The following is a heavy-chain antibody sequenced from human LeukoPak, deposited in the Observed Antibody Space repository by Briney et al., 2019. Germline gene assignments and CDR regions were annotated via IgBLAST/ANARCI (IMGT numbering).Heavy chain of an antibody. V-gene: IGHV3-30*02. Sequence: TGGSLRLSCAASGFTFSSYGMHWVRQAPGKGLEWVAFIRYDGSNKYYADSVKGRFTISRDNSKNTLYLQMNSLRAEDTAVYYCAKDWVGASSYYFDYWGQGTLVTVSS. J-gene: IGHJ4*02. CDR1: GFTFSSYG. CDR3: AKDWVGASSYYFDY. D-gene: IGHD1-26*01. CDR2: IRYDGSNK.